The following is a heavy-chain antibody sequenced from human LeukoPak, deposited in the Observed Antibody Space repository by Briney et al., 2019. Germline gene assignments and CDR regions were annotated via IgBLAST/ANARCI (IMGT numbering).Heavy chain of an antibody. V-gene: IGHV1-18*01. CDR2: ISAYNGNT. Sequence: ASVKVSCKASGYTFTSYGISWVRQAPGQGLEWMGWISAYNGNTNYAQKLQGRVTMTTDTSTSTAYMELRSLRSDDTAVYYCARDPPSYYYDSSGRGYYFDYWGQGTLVTVSS. D-gene: IGHD3-22*01. J-gene: IGHJ4*02. CDR1: GYTFTSYG. CDR3: ARDPPSYYYDSSGRGYYFDY.